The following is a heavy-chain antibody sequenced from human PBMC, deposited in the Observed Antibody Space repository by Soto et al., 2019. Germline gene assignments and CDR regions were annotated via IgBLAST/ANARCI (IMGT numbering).Heavy chain of an antibody. Sequence: PSETLSLTCTVSGDSISRGGYYWSWIRQHPGKGLEWIGYIYYTGSTYYNPSLKSRVTISVDTSKNQFSLKVSSVTAADTAVYYCARGYCSSTSCYSHWGQGTLVTVSS. CDR3: ARGYCSSTSCYSH. V-gene: IGHV4-31*03. CDR1: GDSISRGGYY. J-gene: IGHJ4*02. D-gene: IGHD2-2*01. CDR2: IYYTGST.